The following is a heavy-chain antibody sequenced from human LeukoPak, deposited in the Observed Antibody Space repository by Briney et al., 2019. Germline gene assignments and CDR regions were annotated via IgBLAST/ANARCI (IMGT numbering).Heavy chain of an antibody. CDR2: IYYSGST. J-gene: IGHJ5*02. CDR1: GGSISSSSYY. D-gene: IGHD2-15*01. CDR3: ARLNSLLRWFDP. Sequence: PSETLSLTCTVSGGSISSSSYYWGWIRQPPGKGLEWIGSIYYSGSTYYNPSLKSRVTISVDTSKNQFSLKLSSVTAADTAVYYCARLNSLLRWFDPWGQGTLVTVSS. V-gene: IGHV4-39*07.